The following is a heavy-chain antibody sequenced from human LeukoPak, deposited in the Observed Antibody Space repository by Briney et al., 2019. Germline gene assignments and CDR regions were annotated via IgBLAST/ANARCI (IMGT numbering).Heavy chain of an antibody. J-gene: IGHJ4*02. CDR1: GGSISSGGYY. Sequence: SETLSLACTVSGGSISSGGYYWSWIRQHPGKGLEWIGYIYYSGSTYYNPSLKSRVTISVDTSKNQFSLKLSSVTAADTAVYYCASYGGNSADYYFDYWGQGTLVTVSS. CDR2: IYYSGST. CDR3: ASYGGNSADYYFDY. D-gene: IGHD4-23*01. V-gene: IGHV4-31*03.